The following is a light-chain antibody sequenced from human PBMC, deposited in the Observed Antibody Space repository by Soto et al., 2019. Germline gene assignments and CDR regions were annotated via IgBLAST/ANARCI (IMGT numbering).Light chain of an antibody. V-gene: IGKV3-15*01. J-gene: IGKJ4*01. CDR3: QQYNNWPPLT. CDR1: QSVSSN. Sequence: EIVMTQSPATLSLSPGERATLSCRASQSVSSNLAWYQQKPGQAPRRLIYGASTRATGIPARFSGSGSGTEFTLTISSLQSEDFAFYYCQQYNNWPPLTFGGGTKVEIK. CDR2: GAS.